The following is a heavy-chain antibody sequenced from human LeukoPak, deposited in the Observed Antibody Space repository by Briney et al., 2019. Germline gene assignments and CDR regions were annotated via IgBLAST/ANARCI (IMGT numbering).Heavy chain of an antibody. D-gene: IGHD3-22*01. J-gene: IGHJ4*02. CDR1: EFTFSSYE. CDR3: ARAIGSSGDLGYFDY. Sequence: GGSLRLSCAASEFTFSSYEMNWVRQAPGKGLEWVSTISSSATTIFYADSVKGRFTISRDNAKNSLYLQMNSLRAEDTAVYYCARAIGSSGDLGYFDYLGQGTLVTVSS. CDR2: ISSSATTI. V-gene: IGHV3-48*03.